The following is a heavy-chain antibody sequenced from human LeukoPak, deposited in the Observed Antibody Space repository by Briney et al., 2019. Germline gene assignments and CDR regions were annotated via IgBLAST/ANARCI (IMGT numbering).Heavy chain of an antibody. CDR2: MNPNSGNT. D-gene: IGHD6-13*01. J-gene: IGHJ4*02. V-gene: IGHV1-8*03. CDR3: ARDRNPYSSSWSRAAEY. CDR1: GYTFTSYD. Sequence: GASVKVSCKASGYTFTSYDINWVRQATGQGLEWMGWMNPNSGNTGYAQKFQGRVTITRSTSISTAYMELSSLRSEDTAVYYCARDRNPYSSSWSRAAEYWGQGTLVTVSS.